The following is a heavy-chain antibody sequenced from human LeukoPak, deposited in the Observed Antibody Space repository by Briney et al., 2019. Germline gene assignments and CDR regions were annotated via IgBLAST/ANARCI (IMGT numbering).Heavy chain of an antibody. J-gene: IGHJ5*02. CDR3: AKSRGGSFPGGFDP. Sequence: QTGGSLRLSCAASGFPFGSYAMTWVRQAPGKGLEWVSGISGSGGKTYYADSVKGRFTISRDNSKNTLYLQMNSLRVEDTAIYYCAKSRGGSFPGGFDPWGHGTLVTISS. CDR2: ISGSGGKT. V-gene: IGHV3-23*01. CDR1: GFPFGSYA. D-gene: IGHD3-10*01.